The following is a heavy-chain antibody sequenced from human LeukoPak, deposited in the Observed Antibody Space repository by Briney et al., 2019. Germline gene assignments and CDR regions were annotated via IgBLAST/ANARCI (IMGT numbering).Heavy chain of an antibody. V-gene: IGHV3-48*03. CDR1: GFTFSSYE. D-gene: IGHD5-18*01. J-gene: IGHJ4*02. CDR3: ASGCKHNYGEYDY. Sequence: GGSLRLSCVASGFTFSSYEMNWVRQAPGKGLEWVSYISSSGDTIYYADSVKGRFTISRDNAKNSLYLQINSLRAEDTAVYYCASGCKHNYGEYDYWGQGTLVTVSS. CDR2: ISSSGDTI.